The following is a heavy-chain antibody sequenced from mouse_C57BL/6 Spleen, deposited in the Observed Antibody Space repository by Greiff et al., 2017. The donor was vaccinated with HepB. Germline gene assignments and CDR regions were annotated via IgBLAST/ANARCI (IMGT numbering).Heavy chain of an antibody. Sequence: QVQLQQPGAALVKPGASVKMSCKASGYTFTSYWITWVKQRPGQGLEWIGDIYPGSGSTTYNEKFKSKATLTVDTSSSTAYMQRSSLTSEDSAVYYCARCDGYSFAYWGQGTLVTVSA. J-gene: IGHJ3*01. V-gene: IGHV1-55*01. CDR2: IYPGSGST. D-gene: IGHD2-3*01. CDR3: ARCDGYSFAY. CDR1: GYTFTSYW.